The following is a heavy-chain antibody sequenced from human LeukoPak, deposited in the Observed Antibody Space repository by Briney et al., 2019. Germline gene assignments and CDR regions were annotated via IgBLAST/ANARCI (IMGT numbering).Heavy chain of an antibody. CDR2: INHSGST. CDR1: GGSFSGYY. J-gene: IGHJ4*02. V-gene: IGHV4-34*01. CDR3: ASRYYANFDY. Sequence: PSETLSLTCAVYGGSFSGYYWSWIRQPPGEGLEWIGEINHSGSTNYDPSLESRVTISVDTSKNQFSLKLSSVAAADTAVYYCASRYYANFDYWGQGTLVTVSS. D-gene: IGHD1-26*01.